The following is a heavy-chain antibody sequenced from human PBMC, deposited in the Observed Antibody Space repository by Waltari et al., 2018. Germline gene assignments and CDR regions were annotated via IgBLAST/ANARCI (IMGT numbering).Heavy chain of an antibody. CDR3: AKGISSSSWYYPR. CDR2: ISGSGGRT. V-gene: IGHV3-23*01. D-gene: IGHD6-13*01. CDR1: GFTFSSYA. Sequence: EVQLLESGGGLVQPGGSLRLSCAASGFTFSSYAMSWVRQAPGKGLEWVSAISGSGGRTYYADSVKGRFTISRDNSKNTLYLQMNSLRAEDTAVYYCAKGISSSSWYYPRWGQGTLVTVSS. J-gene: IGHJ4*02.